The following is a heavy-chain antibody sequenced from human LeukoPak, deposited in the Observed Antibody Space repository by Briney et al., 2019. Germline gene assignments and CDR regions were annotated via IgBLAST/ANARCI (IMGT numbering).Heavy chain of an antibody. J-gene: IGHJ5*02. CDR1: GGSISSDY. V-gene: IGHV4-59*01. Sequence: SQTLCLSSTVSGGSISSDYWSSGRQPPQGSLWCGGDIYYIGSANYNPSLKRLESISVDTSTNKCSLKLSSVTPTHTGVYYAARVYRRLLRGTKLAARSQNWFDPWGQGTLVTVSS. D-gene: IGHD3-10*01. CDR3: ARVYRRLLRGTKLAARSQNWFDP. CDR2: IYYIGSA.